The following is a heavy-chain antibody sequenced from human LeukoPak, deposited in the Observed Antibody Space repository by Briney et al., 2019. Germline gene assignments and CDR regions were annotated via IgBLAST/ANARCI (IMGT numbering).Heavy chain of an antibody. CDR1: GYTLTAYY. J-gene: IGHJ4*02. D-gene: IGHD6-13*01. CDR2: INPNSGGT. V-gene: IGHV1-2*02. CDR3: ARDQGAAAAAFFDY. Sequence: ASVKVSCKASGYTLTAYYIHWVRQAPGQGLEWMGWINPNSGGTNYAQKFQGRVTMTRDTSISTAYMELSRLTSDDTAVYCCARDQGAAAAAFFDYWGQGTLVTVSS.